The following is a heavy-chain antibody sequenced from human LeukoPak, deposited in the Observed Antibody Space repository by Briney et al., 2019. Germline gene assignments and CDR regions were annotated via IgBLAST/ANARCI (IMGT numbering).Heavy chain of an antibody. CDR2: IYPGDSDT. V-gene: IGHV5-51*01. D-gene: IGHD3-9*01. Sequence: GESLKISCKGSGYSFTGYWIGWVRQMPGKGLEWMGIIYPGDSDTRYSPSFQGQVTISADKSISTAYLQWSSLKASDTAMYYCARSFYDILTGYYWYFDLWGRGTLVTVSS. CDR3: ARSFYDILTGYYWYFDL. J-gene: IGHJ2*01. CDR1: GYSFTGYW.